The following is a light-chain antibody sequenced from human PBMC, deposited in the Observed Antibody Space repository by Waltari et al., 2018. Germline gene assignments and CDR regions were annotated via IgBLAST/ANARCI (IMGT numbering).Light chain of an antibody. CDR2: DAS. CDR1: QGISNY. CDR3: QQYYGYPLT. J-gene: IGKJ3*01. Sequence: AIQITQSPSSLSASTGDKATITCRASQGISNYLAWYQQKPGKAPTLLIYDASTLQRGVPSRFSGSGSGTDFTLTISCLQSEDFATFYCQQYYGYPLTFGPGTKVDVK. V-gene: IGKV1-8*01.